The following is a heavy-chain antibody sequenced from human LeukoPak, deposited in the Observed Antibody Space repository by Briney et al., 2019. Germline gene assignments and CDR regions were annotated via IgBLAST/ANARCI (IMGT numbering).Heavy chain of an antibody. J-gene: IGHJ4*02. CDR3: ARHLRFGNSWYIDY. V-gene: IGHV4-4*07. CDR2: IYTSGST. CDR1: GGSISSYY. D-gene: IGHD6-13*01. Sequence: PSETLSLTCTVSGGSISSYYWSWIRQPAGKGLEWIGRIYTSGSTNYNPSLKSRVTMSVDTSTNQFSLRVTSVTAADTAVYYCARHLRFGNSWYIDYWSQGVLVTVSS.